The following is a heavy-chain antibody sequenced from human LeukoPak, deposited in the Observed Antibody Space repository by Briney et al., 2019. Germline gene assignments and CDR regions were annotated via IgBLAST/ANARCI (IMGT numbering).Heavy chain of an antibody. D-gene: IGHD2-2*01. J-gene: IGHJ4*02. CDR2: ITGSGAFT. CDR1: GFTFIKYS. V-gene: IGHV3-23*01. Sequence: PGGSLRLSCAASGFTFIKYSMTWVRQAPGKGLEWVSAITGSGAFTDYADSVKGRFTISRDNSKNTLYLQMNSLRAEDTAVYYCAKADIVVVPAAIGYFDYWGQGTLVTVSS. CDR3: AKADIVVVPAAIGYFDY.